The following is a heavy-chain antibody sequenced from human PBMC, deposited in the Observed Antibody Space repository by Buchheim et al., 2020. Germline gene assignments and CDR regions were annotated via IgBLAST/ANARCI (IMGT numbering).Heavy chain of an antibody. CDR1: GFTFSGYE. Sequence: EVFLVESGGGLVQPGGSLRLSCAASGFTFSGYEMNWVRQAPGKGLECIAYISASGGSTYYVDSVRGRFTISIDNAKNSLYLQMNSLRVEDTAVYYCATDPHYPSGSYWGRGTL. D-gene: IGHD3-10*01. V-gene: IGHV3-48*03. CDR2: ISASGGST. J-gene: IGHJ1*01. CDR3: ATDPHYPSGSY.